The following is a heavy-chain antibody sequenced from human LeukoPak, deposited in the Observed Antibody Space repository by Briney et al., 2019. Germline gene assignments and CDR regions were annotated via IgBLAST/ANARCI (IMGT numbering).Heavy chain of an antibody. D-gene: IGHD2/OR15-2a*01. CDR2: ISVSGGVR. CDR1: GYPFSSYS. CDR3: ARDRGYFYDQLDY. V-gene: IGHV3-48*02. J-gene: IGHJ4*02. Sequence: GGSLRLSCVASGYPFSSYSMNWIRQAPGKGLEWVSYISVSGGVRSYADSVKGRFTISRDDARNSLYLQMNSLKDEDTAVHYCARDRGYFYDQLDYWGQGTLVTVSS.